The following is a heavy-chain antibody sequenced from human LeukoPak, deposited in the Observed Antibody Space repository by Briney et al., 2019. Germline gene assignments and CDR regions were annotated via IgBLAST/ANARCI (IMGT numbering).Heavy chain of an antibody. V-gene: IGHV3-64D*06. D-gene: IGHD6-19*01. CDR2: SSGNGGST. Sequence: GGSLRLSCSASGFTFSIQAMHWVRQAPRKGLEYVSGSSGNGGSTYYADSVKGRFIISRDNSKNTVYLQVSSLRPEDTAVYYCVTQMSGWVCWGQGTLVTVSS. J-gene: IGHJ4*02. CDR1: GFTFSIQA. CDR3: VTQMSGWVC.